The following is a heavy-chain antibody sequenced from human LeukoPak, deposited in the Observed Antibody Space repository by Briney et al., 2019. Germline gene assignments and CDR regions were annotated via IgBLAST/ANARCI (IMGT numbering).Heavy chain of an antibody. V-gene: IGHV3-48*03. J-gene: IGHJ6*03. Sequence: GGSLRLSCAASGFTFSSYEMNWVRQAPGKGLEWVSYISSSGSTIYYADSVKGRFTISRDNAKNSLYLQMNSLRAEDTAVYYCARVHSSGWYKDYYYYMDVWGKGTTVTVSS. D-gene: IGHD6-19*01. CDR2: ISSSGSTI. CDR1: GFTFSSYE. CDR3: ARVHSSGWYKDYYYYMDV.